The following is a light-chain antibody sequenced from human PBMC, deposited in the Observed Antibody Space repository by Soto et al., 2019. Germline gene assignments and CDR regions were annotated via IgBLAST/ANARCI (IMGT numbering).Light chain of an antibody. CDR2: KAS. CDR3: QQYNSYSLT. V-gene: IGKV1-5*03. Sequence: DIQMTQSTSTLSASVGGRVTITCRASQSISSWLAWYQQKPGKAPKRLIYKASSLESGVPSRFSGSGSGTEFTLTISSLQPDDFATYYCQQYNSYSLTFGGGTKVEIK. J-gene: IGKJ4*01. CDR1: QSISSW.